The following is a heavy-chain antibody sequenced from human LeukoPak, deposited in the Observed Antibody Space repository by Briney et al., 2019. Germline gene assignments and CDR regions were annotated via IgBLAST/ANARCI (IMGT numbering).Heavy chain of an antibody. J-gene: IGHJ4*02. Sequence: ASVKVSCRASGYTFTSYDINWVRQATGQGLEWMGWMNPNSGNTGYAQKFQGRATITRNTSISTAYMELSSLRSEDTAVYYCARLGNSDAFDYWGQGTLVTVSS. CDR3: ARLGNSDAFDY. CDR2: MNPNSGNT. D-gene: IGHD1/OR15-1a*01. V-gene: IGHV1-8*03. CDR1: GYTFTSYD.